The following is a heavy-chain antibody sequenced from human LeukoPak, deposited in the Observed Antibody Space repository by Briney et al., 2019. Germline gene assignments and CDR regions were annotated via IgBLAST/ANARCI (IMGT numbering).Heavy chain of an antibody. J-gene: IGHJ4*02. V-gene: IGHV4-59*01. Sequence: PSETLSLTCTVSGGSISSYYWSWIRQPPGKGLEWIGYIYYSGSTNYNPSLKSRVTISVDTSKNQFSLKLSSVTAADTAVYYCAREGASYCSGGTCPFDYWGQGTLVTVSS. CDR3: AREGASYCSGGTCPFDY. D-gene: IGHD2-15*01. CDR1: GGSISSYY. CDR2: IYYSGST.